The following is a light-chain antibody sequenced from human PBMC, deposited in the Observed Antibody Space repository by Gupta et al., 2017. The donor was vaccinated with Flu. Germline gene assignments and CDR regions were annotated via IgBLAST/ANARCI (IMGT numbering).Light chain of an antibody. J-gene: IGKJ1*01. CDR1: LSCRDSYNIKNY. CDR3: QQYYSTPWT. Sequence: YKATLSCRDSYNIKNYLAWYQQKPGQPPKLLIYGASTRESGVPDRFSGSGSGTDFTLTISSLQAEDVAVYYCQQYYSTPWTFGQGTKVEIK. CDR2: GAS. V-gene: IGKV4-1*01.